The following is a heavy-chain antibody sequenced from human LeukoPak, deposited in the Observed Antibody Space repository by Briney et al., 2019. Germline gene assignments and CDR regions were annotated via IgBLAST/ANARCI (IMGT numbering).Heavy chain of an antibody. Sequence: GGSLRLSCAASGFTFSSYSMNWARQAPGKGLEWVANIKQDGSEKYYVDSVKGRFTISRDNAKNSLYLQMNSLRAEDTAVYYCARYYDILTGYPQSAYYYYYYYMDVWGKGTTVTISS. CDR2: IKQDGSEK. J-gene: IGHJ6*03. CDR1: GFTFSSYS. CDR3: ARYYDILTGYPQSAYYYYYYYMDV. V-gene: IGHV3-7*01. D-gene: IGHD3-9*01.